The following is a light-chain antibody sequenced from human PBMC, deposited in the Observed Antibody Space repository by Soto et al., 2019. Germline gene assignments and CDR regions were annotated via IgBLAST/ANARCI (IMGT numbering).Light chain of an antibody. CDR3: SSYTSSSKVV. Sequence: QSALTQPASVSGSPGQSITISCTGTSSDVGGYNYVSWYQQHPGKAPELMIYDVSNRPSGVSNRFSGSKSGNTASLTISGLQAEDEADYYCSSYTSSSKVVFGGGTKLTVL. J-gene: IGLJ2*01. CDR1: SSDVGGYNY. CDR2: DVS. V-gene: IGLV2-14*01.